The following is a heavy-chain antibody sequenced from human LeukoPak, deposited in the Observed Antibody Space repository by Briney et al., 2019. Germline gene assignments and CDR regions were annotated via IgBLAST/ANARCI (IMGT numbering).Heavy chain of an antibody. CDR1: GFTFIYYA. D-gene: IGHD5-24*01. CDR2: ISSNGGNT. J-gene: IGHJ4*02. V-gene: IGHV3-64D*06. Sequence: GGSLRLSCSASGFTFIYYAMHWVRQAPGKGLEYVSGISSNGGNTYYADSVKGRFTMSRANTNNTLYLQMSSLRAEDTALYYCVKDRGQSIETAGHFGSWGPGTLVTVSP. CDR3: VKDRGQSIETAGHFGS.